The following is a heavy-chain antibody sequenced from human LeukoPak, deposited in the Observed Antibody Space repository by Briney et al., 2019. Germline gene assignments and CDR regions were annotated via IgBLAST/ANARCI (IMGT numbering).Heavy chain of an antibody. CDR2: ISSSSSYI. V-gene: IGHV3-21*01. J-gene: IGHJ4*02. Sequence: PGGSLRLSCAASGFAFSSYSMNWVRQAPGKGLEWVSSISSSSSYIYYADSVKGRFTISRDNAKNPLYLQMNSLRAEDTAVYYCARDRADGYNYGDYFDNWGQGTLVTVSS. CDR1: GFAFSSYS. D-gene: IGHD5-18*01. CDR3: ARDRADGYNYGDYFDN.